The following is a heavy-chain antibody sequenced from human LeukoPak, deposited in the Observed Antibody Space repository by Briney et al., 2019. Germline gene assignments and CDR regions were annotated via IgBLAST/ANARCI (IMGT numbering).Heavy chain of an antibody. CDR2: ISGSGGST. J-gene: IGHJ4*02. CDR1: GFTFSSYA. CDR3: AKVHDSGTYATLDY. D-gene: IGHD3-10*01. V-gene: IGHV3-23*01. Sequence: GGSLRLSCAAPGFTFSSYAMSWVRQAPGKGLEWVSAISGSGGSTYYADSVKGRFTISRDDSKNTFYLQMNSLRAEDTAVYHCAKVHDSGTYATLDYWGQGTLVTVSS.